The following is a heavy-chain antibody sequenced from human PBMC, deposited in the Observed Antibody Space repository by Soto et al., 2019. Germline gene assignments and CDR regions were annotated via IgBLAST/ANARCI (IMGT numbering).Heavy chain of an antibody. D-gene: IGHD2-15*01. CDR3: ARHTPAISISDH. J-gene: IGHJ4*02. CDR2: IYYSGST. Sequence: PSETLSLTCTVSGGSISSYYWSLIRQPPGKGLEWIGYIYYSGSTYYNPSLKSRVTISVDTSKNQFSLKLSSVTAADTAVYYCARHTPAISISDHWGQGTLVTVSS. V-gene: IGHV4-59*08. CDR1: GGSISSYY.